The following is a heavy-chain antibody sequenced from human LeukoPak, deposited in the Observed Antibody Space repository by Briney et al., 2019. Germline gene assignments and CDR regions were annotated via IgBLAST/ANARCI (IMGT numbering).Heavy chain of an antibody. CDR1: GGSIRSYY. D-gene: IGHD1-1*01. V-gene: IGHV4-59*01. J-gene: IGHJ4*02. CDR2: IYYSGST. Sequence: SETLSLTRTVSGGSIRSYYWSCIRQSPGKGLEWIGYIYYSGSTNHNPSLKSRVTISVDTSKNQFSLKLSSVTAADTAVYYCARTFNRWSYFDYWGQGTLVTVSS. CDR3: ARTFNRWSYFDY.